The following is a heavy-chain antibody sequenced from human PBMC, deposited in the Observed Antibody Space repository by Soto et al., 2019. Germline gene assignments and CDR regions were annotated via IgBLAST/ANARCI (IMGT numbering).Heavy chain of an antibody. D-gene: IGHD7-27*01. Sequence: SVKVSCKASGGTFSSYAISCVRQAPGQGLEWMGGIIPIFGTANYAQKFQGRVTITADESTSTAYMELSSLRSEDTAVYYCATGLTLKNWFDPWGQGTLVTVS. CDR2: IIPIFGTA. J-gene: IGHJ5*02. CDR1: GGTFSSYA. V-gene: IGHV1-69*13. CDR3: ATGLTLKNWFDP.